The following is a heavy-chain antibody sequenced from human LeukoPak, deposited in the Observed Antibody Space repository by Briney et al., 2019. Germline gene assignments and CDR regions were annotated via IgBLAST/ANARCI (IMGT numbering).Heavy chain of an antibody. CDR1: GFTFSSFA. CDR2: ITGRGVAT. CDR3: ARDKGNPPRSYYYMDV. D-gene: IGHD1-14*01. V-gene: IGHV3-23*01. Sequence: GGSLRLSCAASGFTFSSFAFTWVRQTPEKGLEWVASITGRGVATHYASSVKGRFTISRDNSKNTLYLQMNSLRAEDTAVYYCARDKGNPPRSYYYMDVWGKGTTVTVSS. J-gene: IGHJ6*03.